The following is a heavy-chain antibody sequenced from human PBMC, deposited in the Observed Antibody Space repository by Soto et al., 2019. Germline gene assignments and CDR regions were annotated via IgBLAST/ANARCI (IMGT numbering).Heavy chain of an antibody. CDR1: GYTFTGYY. CDR2: INPNSGGT. CDR3: ARESSSGWYYAFDI. Sequence: QVQLVQSGAEVKKPGASVKVSCKASGYTFTGYYMHWVRQAPGQGLEWMGWINPNSGGTNYAQKCQGWVTMTRDTSISTAYMELSRLRSDDTAVYYCARESSSGWYYAFDIWGQGTMVTVSS. V-gene: IGHV1-2*04. J-gene: IGHJ3*02. D-gene: IGHD6-19*01.